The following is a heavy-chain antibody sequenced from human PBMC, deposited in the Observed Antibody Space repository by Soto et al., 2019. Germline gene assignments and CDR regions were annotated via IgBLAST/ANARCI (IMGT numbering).Heavy chain of an antibody. CDR3: ARERSSYYGMDV. V-gene: IGHV3-33*01. Sequence: GGSLRLSCAASGFTFNNYGMHWVRQAPGKGLEWVAVIWYDGTDKYYADSVKGRFTISRDNSKNTLYLQMNSLRAEDTALYYCARERSSYYGMDVWGQGTTVTVSS. CDR2: IWYDGTDK. D-gene: IGHD4-17*01. J-gene: IGHJ6*02. CDR1: GFTFNNYG.